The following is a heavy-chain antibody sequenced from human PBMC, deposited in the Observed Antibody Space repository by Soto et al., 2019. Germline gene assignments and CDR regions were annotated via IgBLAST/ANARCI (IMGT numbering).Heavy chain of an antibody. CDR2: INPNSGGT. CDR3: ARDRSHCSSTSCYEDYYYGMDV. D-gene: IGHD2-2*01. Sequence: ASVKVSCKASGYTFTNYAMHWVRQAPGQGLEWMGWINPNSGGTNYAQKFQGWVTMTRDTSISTAYMELSRLRSDDTAVYYCARDRSHCSSTSCYEDYYYGMDVWGQGTTVTVSS. J-gene: IGHJ6*02. V-gene: IGHV1-2*04. CDR1: GYTFTNYA.